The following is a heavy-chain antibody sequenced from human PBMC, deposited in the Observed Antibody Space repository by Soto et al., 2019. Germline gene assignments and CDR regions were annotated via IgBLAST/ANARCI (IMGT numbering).Heavy chain of an antibody. CDR2: IHHSGTT. J-gene: IGHJ3*02. V-gene: IGHV4-59*08. CDR3: ARLLGIQHTFRDASDI. CDR1: GGSIGDYY. D-gene: IGHD5-18*01. Sequence: QVRLQESGPGLVKPSETLSLTCTVAGGSIGDYYWSWIRHPPGKGLEWIAYIHHSGTTNYNPSLKSKVTISVDTSKNKFSLKLTSVTAADTAVYNCARLLGIQHTFRDASDIWGQGTVVTVSS.